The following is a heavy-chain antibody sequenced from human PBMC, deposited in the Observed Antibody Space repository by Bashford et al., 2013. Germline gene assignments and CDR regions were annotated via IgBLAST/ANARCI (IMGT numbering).Heavy chain of an antibody. J-gene: IGHJ4*02. CDR3: ARIHTAGSCFRY. V-gene: IGHV3-11*06. Sequence: RFTISRDNAKNSLYLQMNSLRAEDTAVYYCARIHTAGSCFRYWGQGTLVTVSS. D-gene: IGHD2-15*01.